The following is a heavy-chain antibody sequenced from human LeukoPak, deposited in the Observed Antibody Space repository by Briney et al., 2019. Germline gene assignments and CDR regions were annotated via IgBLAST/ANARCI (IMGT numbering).Heavy chain of an antibody. J-gene: IGHJ5*02. Sequence: GGSLRLSCAASGFTFSTCAMHWVRQAPGKGLEWVAFIRFDGNNENYADSVKGRFTISRDNSKDTLYLQMNSLRAEDTAVYYCAKGDDYGANTRPPKYNWFDPWGQGTLVTVSS. V-gene: IGHV3-30*02. CDR1: GFTFSTCA. CDR3: AKGDDYGANTRPPKYNWFDP. D-gene: IGHD4-23*01. CDR2: IRFDGNNE.